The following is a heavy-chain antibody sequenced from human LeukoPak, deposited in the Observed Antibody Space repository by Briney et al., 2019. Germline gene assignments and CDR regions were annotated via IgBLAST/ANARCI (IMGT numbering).Heavy chain of an antibody. CDR3: AKWQYYGSGSYPVDYYYYMDV. D-gene: IGHD3-10*01. Sequence: PGGSLRLSCAASGFTFSSYRMNWVRQAPGKGLEWVSYISSSSSTIYYADSVKGRFTISRDNAKNSLYLQMNSLRAEDTAVYYCAKWQYYGSGSYPVDYYYYMDVWGKGTTVTISS. J-gene: IGHJ6*03. V-gene: IGHV3-48*01. CDR1: GFTFSSYR. CDR2: ISSSSSTI.